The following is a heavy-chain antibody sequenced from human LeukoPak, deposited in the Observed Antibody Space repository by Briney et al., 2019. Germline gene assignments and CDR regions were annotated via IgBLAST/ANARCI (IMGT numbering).Heavy chain of an antibody. D-gene: IGHD4-17*01. V-gene: IGHV3-23*01. J-gene: IGHJ3*02. Sequence: PGGSLRLSCAASGFTFSSYAMSWVRQAPGKGLEWVSGFSGSGDSTYYADSVKGRFTISRDNSKNTLYLQMNSLRAEDTAVYYCARPIKDYGDYVGPFDIWGQGTMVTVSS. CDR1: GFTFSSYA. CDR3: ARPIKDYGDYVGPFDI. CDR2: FSGSGDST.